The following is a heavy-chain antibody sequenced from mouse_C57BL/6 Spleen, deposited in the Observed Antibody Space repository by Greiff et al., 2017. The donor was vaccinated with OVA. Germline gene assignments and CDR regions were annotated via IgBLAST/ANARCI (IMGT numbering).Heavy chain of an antibody. J-gene: IGHJ2*01. V-gene: IGHV1-59*01. D-gene: IGHD1-1*01. CDR1: GYTFTSYW. CDR3: GPQIPPVVGADY. Sequence: QVQLKQPGAELVRPGTSVKLSCKACGYTFTSYWMHWVKQRPVQGLEWIGVIDPSDRYTNYNQKFKGKATLTVDTSSSTAYMQLSSLTSEDSAVYYCGPQIPPVVGADYWGQGTTLTVSS. CDR2: IDPSDRYT.